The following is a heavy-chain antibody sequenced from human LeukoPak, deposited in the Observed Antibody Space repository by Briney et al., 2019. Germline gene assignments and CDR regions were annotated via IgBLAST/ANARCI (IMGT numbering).Heavy chain of an antibody. V-gene: IGHV3-21*01. CDR3: ARGVGTELWSGVRPDYYYYMDV. J-gene: IGHJ6*03. CDR2: ISSSSYI. D-gene: IGHD2-21*01. Sequence: GGSLRLSCAASGFTFSSYSMNWVRQAPGKGLEWVSSISSSSYIYYADSVKGRFTISRDNAKNSLYLQMNSLRAEDTAVYYCARGVGTELWSGVRPDYYYYMDVWGKGTTVTVSS. CDR1: GFTFSSYS.